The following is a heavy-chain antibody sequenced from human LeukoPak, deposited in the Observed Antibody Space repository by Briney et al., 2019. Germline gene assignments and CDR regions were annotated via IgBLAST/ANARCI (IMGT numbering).Heavy chain of an antibody. CDR2: IHQNSGAT. D-gene: IGHD3/OR15-3a*01. J-gene: IGHJ2*01. CDR3: ARNTAPGYGLDGRGEGGTVAVSSPRE. CDR1: VYTFTGYY. V-gene: IGHV1-2*02. Sequence: GASVNLSRKASVYTFTGYYIHWVRQAPGQGFEWMGGIHQNSGATGYAQNFQGRVHKTRDPSISTAYMDLSRLRSDDTAVYYCARNTAPGYGLDGRGEGGTVAVSSPRERGR.